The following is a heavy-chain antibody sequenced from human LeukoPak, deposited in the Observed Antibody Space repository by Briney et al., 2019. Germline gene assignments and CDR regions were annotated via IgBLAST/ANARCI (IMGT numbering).Heavy chain of an antibody. D-gene: IGHD2-2*01. Sequence: ASVKVSCKASGYTFTSYAMHWVRQAPGQRLEWMGWINAGNGNTKYSQKFQGRVTITRDTSTSTAYMELRSLRSDDTAVYYCARDRRRYCSSTSCYFFDPWGQGTLVTVSS. CDR1: GYTFTSYA. CDR2: INAGNGNT. V-gene: IGHV1-3*01. CDR3: ARDRRRYCSSTSCYFFDP. J-gene: IGHJ5*02.